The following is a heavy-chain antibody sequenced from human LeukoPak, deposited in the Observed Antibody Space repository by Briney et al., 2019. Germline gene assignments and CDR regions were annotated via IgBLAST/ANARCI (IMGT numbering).Heavy chain of an antibody. D-gene: IGHD4-17*01. CDR1: GFTFNTYA. Sequence: GGSLRLSCAASGFTFNTYAVHWVRQAPGKGLEWVAAISYDGSDKYYADSVKGRFTISRDNSKDTLYLQMSSLRVEDTAVYYCARAQRAYGDYHTFDYWGQGTLVTVSS. CDR3: ARAQRAYGDYHTFDY. J-gene: IGHJ4*02. CDR2: ISYDGSDK. V-gene: IGHV3-30-3*01.